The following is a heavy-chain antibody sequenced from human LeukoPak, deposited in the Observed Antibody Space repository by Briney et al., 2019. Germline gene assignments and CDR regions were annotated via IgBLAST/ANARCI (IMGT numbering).Heavy chain of an antibody. Sequence: GGSLRLSCAASGFTFSNSAMSWVRQAPGKGLEWVSAISGSGGSTYYADSVKGRFTLSRDNSKNTLFLQMNSLRAEDTAVYYCARRGDGGRSFDYWGQGTLVTVSS. D-gene: IGHD4-23*01. V-gene: IGHV3-23*01. CDR3: ARRGDGGRSFDY. CDR1: GFTFSNSA. J-gene: IGHJ4*02. CDR2: ISGSGGST.